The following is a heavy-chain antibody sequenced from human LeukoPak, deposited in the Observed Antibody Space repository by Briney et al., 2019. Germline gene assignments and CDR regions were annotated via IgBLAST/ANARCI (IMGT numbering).Heavy chain of an antibody. J-gene: IGHJ6*02. CDR2: IIPIFGTA. CDR1: GGTFSSYA. D-gene: IGHD1-26*01. V-gene: IGHV1-69*13. Sequence: ASVKVSCKASGGTFSSYAISWVRQAPGQGLEWMGGIIPIFGTANYAQKFQGRVTITADESTSTAYMELSSLRSEDTAVYYCAREGGSHSGYYYYGMDVWGQGTTVTVSS. CDR3: AREGGSHSGYYYYGMDV.